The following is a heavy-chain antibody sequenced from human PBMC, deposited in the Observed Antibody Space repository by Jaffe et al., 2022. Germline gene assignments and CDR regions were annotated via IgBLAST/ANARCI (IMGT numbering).Heavy chain of an antibody. CDR3: ARAKNGGGGDCYY. Sequence: QVQLVQSGAEVKKPGASVKLSCKASGYTFTNYYMHWVRQAPGQGLEWMGIINPSGGSTTYAQKLQDRVTMTRDTSTNTVYMELSSLRSEDTAVYYCARAKNGGGGDCYYWGQGTLVTVSS. V-gene: IGHV1-46*04. D-gene: IGHD2-21*02. CDR2: INPSGGST. J-gene: IGHJ4*02. CDR1: GYTFTNYY.